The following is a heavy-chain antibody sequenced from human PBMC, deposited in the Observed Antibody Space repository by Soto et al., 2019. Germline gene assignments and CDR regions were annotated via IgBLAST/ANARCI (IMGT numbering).Heavy chain of an antibody. J-gene: IGHJ6*02. CDR1: GGTFSSYA. V-gene: IGHV1-69*01. Sequence: QVQLVQSGAEVKKPGSSVKVSCKASGGTFSSYAISWVRQAPGQGLEWMGGIIPIFGTANYAQKFQGRVTINADESTSTAYMELSSLRSEDTAVYYCARAMVRGVIITLDYYYGMDVWGQGTTVTVSS. D-gene: IGHD3-10*01. CDR3: ARAMVRGVIITLDYYYGMDV. CDR2: IIPIFGTA.